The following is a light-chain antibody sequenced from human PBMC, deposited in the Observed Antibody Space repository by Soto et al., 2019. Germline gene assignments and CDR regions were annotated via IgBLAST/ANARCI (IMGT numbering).Light chain of an antibody. V-gene: IGKV3-15*01. CDR2: GAS. J-gene: IGKJ5*01. CDR3: QQCSDCHLFT. Sequence: EIVMTQSPATLSVSPGDTVTLSCRASQSVSSYLAWYQHKPGQPPRLLIYGASTRATGIPARFSGSGSGTAFALPISSLQSEDFAVYFCQQCSDCHLFTFGQGTRLEIK. CDR1: QSVSSY.